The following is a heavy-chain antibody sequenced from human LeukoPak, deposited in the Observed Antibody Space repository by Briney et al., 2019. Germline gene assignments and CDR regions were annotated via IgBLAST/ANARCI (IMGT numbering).Heavy chain of an antibody. J-gene: IGHJ5*02. V-gene: IGHV3-30*18. CDR1: GFTFSSHG. CDR2: ILYDGSNE. Sequence: GGSLRLSCAASGFTFSSHGMHWVRQAPGMGLEWVALILYDGSNEYYADSVQGRFTISRDSSRNTLYLQMNSLRAEDTAVYYCAKDGGSLYNWFDPWGQGTLVTVSS. CDR3: AKDGGSLYNWFDP. D-gene: IGHD3-16*01.